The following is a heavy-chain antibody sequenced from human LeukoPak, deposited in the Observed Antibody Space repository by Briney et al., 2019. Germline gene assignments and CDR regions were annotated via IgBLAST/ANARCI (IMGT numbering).Heavy chain of an antibody. CDR2: ISYDGSNK. D-gene: IGHD2-2*02. J-gene: IGHJ6*02. V-gene: IGHV3-30*03. Sequence: GRSLRLSCAASGFTFSSYGMHWVRQAPGKGLEWVAVISYDGSNKYYADSVKGRFTISRDNSKNTLYLQMNSLRAEDTAVYYCARGPPERLLYSYYYGMDVWGQGTTVTVSS. CDR3: ARGPPERLLYSYYYGMDV. CDR1: GFTFSSYG.